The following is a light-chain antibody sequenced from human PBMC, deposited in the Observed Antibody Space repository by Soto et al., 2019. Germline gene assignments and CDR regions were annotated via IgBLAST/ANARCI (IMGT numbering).Light chain of an antibody. V-gene: IGLV2-14*01. J-gene: IGLJ1*01. CDR2: EVS. Sequence: QPVLTQPASVSGSPGQSITISCTGTSSDVGGYNYVSWYQQHPGKAPKLMIYEVSNRPSGVSNRFSGSKSGNTASLTISGLQAEDEADYYCSSYTGSSTSNYVFETGTKVTVL. CDR1: SSDVGGYNY. CDR3: SSYTGSSTSNYV.